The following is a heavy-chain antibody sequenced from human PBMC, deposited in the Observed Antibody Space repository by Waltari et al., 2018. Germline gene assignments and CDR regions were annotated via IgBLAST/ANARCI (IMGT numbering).Heavy chain of an antibody. CDR2: IYPGDSDT. CDR1: GYSFTSYW. J-gene: IGHJ4*02. V-gene: IGHV5-51*01. CDR3: ARHGEDAPYDFWSGYFVY. D-gene: IGHD3-3*01. Sequence: VQLVQSGAEVKKPGESLKISCKGSGYSFTSYWIGWVRQMPGKGLEWMGIIYPGDSDTRYSPSFKGQVTISADKSISTAYLQWSSLKASDTAMYYCARHGEDAPYDFWSGYFVYWGQGTLVTVSS.